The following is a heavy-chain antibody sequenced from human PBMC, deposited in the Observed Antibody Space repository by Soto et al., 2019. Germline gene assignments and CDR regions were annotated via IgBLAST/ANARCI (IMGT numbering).Heavy chain of an antibody. CDR1: GYTFTSYG. V-gene: IGHV1-18*01. CDR2: ITTDKGKT. J-gene: IGHJ4*02. CDR3: ATRSPAFDY. Sequence: QGQLVQSGPEVKKPGASVKVSCKTSGYTFTSYGISWVRQAPGQGLDWMGWITTDKGKTTYAQKFQRRVTMTTDTSTSTAYMEMRSLRADDTAVYYCATRSPAFDYWGQGTLVTVSS.